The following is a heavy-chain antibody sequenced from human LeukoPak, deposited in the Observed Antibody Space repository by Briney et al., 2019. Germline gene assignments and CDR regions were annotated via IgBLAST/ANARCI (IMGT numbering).Heavy chain of an antibody. CDR1: GFSFSSYW. V-gene: IGHV3-7*05. CDR3: ARDDWVPSVY. D-gene: IGHD3-9*01. Sequence: HPGGSLRLSCAASGFSFSSYWMSWVRQAPGKGLEWVANLNKDGSVVFYVDSVKGRFTISRDNAQNSLFLQMNSLRVEDTAVYYCARDDWVPSVYGGQGTLVTVSS. J-gene: IGHJ4*02. CDR2: LNKDGSVV.